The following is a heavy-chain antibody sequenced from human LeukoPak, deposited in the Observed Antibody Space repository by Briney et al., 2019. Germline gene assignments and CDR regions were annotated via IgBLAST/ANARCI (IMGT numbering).Heavy chain of an antibody. CDR1: GFTFSNYG. V-gene: IGHV3-30*02. CDR2: IRNDATNK. Sequence: GGSLRLSCAASGFTFSNYGMHWVRQAPGKGLEWVAFIRNDATNKYYADSVKGRFTISRDNSKNTLYLQMNSLRAEDTAVYYCAKESRHYCESSGYPCFDYWGQGTLVTVSS. D-gene: IGHD3-22*01. J-gene: IGHJ4*02. CDR3: AKESRHYCESSGYPCFDY.